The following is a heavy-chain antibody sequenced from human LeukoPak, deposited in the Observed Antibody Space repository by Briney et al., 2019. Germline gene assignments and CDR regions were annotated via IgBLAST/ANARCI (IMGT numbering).Heavy chain of an antibody. Sequence: PGGSLRLSCAASGFTFSSYSMNWVRQAPGKGLEWVSSISSSSSYIYYADSVKGRFTISRDNAKNSLYLQMNSLRAEDTAVYYCARYSGSYNPHYYYYYYMDVWGKGTTVTVSS. V-gene: IGHV3-21*01. J-gene: IGHJ6*03. CDR3: ARYSGSYNPHYYYYYYMDV. CDR2: ISSSSSYI. CDR1: GFTFSSYS. D-gene: IGHD5-12*01.